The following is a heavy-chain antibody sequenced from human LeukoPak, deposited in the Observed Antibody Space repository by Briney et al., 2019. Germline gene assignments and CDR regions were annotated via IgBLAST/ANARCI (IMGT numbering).Heavy chain of an antibody. D-gene: IGHD5-18*01. Sequence: ASVKVSCKASGYSFTSYWIGWVRQMPGKGLEWMGIIYPGDSDTRYSPSFQGQVTISADKSISTAYLQWSSLKASDTAMYYCAKWSYGYEPEPYWGQGTLVTVSS. CDR1: GYSFTSYW. J-gene: IGHJ4*02. V-gene: IGHV5-51*01. CDR3: AKWSYGYEPEPY. CDR2: IYPGDSDT.